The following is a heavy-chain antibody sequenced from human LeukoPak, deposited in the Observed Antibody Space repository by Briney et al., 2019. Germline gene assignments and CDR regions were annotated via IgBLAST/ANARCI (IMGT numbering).Heavy chain of an antibody. J-gene: IGHJ4*02. V-gene: IGHV3-23*01. CDR3: AKESAPGDLPYFDY. CDR1: GFTFSSYA. Sequence: QAGGSLRLSCAASGFTFSSYAMSWVRQAPGKGLEWVSAISGSGGSTYYAGSVKGRFTISRDNSKNTLYLQMNSLRAEDTAVYYCAKESAPGDLPYFDYWGQGTLSPSPQ. CDR2: ISGSGGST. D-gene: IGHD7-27*01.